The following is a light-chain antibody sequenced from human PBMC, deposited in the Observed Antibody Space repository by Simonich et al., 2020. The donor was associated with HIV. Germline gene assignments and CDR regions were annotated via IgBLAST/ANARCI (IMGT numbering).Light chain of an antibody. J-gene: IGKJ5*01. Sequence: VMTQSPATLSVSPGERATLSCRASQIVSSNLAWYQQKPGQAPRLLIYGASTRATGIPARFSGSGSGTEFTLTISSLQSEDFAVYYCQQYNNWLPITFGQGTRLEIK. CDR1: QIVSSN. V-gene: IGKV3-15*01. CDR2: GAS. CDR3: QQYNNWLPIT.